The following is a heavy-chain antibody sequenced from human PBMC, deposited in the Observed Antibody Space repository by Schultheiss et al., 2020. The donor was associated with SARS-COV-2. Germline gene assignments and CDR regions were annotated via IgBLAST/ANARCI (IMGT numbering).Heavy chain of an antibody. CDR2: IYYSGST. D-gene: IGHD6-19*01. J-gene: IGHJ6*03. CDR3: ARVAVAGSILYYYYYYMDV. CDR1: GGSISSYY. Sequence: SQTLSLTCTVSGGSISSYYWSWIRQPPGKGLEWIGYIYYSGSTNYNPSLKSRVTISVDTSKNQFSLKLSSVTAADTAVYYCARVAVAGSILYYYYYYMDVWGKGTTVTVSS. V-gene: IGHV4-59*12.